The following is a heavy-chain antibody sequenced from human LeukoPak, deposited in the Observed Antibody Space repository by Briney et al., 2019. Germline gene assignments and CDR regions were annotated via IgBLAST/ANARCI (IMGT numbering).Heavy chain of an antibody. J-gene: IGHJ4*02. CDR2: ISWNSGSI. CDR1: GFTFSSYA. Sequence: GGSLRLSCTTSGFTFSSYALSWVRQAPGKGLEWVSGISWNSGSIGYADSVKGRFTISRDNAKNSLYLQMNSLRAEDTALYYCAKDISDTAMVFDYWGQGTLVTVSS. V-gene: IGHV3-9*01. D-gene: IGHD5-18*01. CDR3: AKDISDTAMVFDY.